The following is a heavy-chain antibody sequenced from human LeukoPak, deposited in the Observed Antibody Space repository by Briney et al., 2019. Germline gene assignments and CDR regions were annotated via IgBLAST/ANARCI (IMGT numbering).Heavy chain of an antibody. CDR1: GYTFTSYG. J-gene: IGHJ4*02. CDR3: ARVPRYYYVSSGYLDH. V-gene: IGHV1-18*01. CDR2: ISAYNGNT. Sequence: SVKVSCKASGYTFTSYGISWVRQAPGQGLEWMGWISAYNGNTNYAQKLQGRVTMTTDTSTSTAYMELRSLRSDDRAVYYCARVPRYYYVSSGYLDHWGQGTVVSVSS. D-gene: IGHD3-22*01.